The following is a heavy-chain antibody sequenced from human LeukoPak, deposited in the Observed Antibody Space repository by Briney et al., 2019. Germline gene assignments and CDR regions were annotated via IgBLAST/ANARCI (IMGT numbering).Heavy chain of an antibody. J-gene: IGHJ4*02. D-gene: IGHD2-15*01. CDR3: AKQLGYCSDGSCYFPY. V-gene: IGHV3-23*01. CDR1: GLTFSSSA. Sequence: GGAVRLSCAASGLTFSSSAMSWVRQARGKGLEGVAAISNNGGYTYYADSVQGRFTISRDNSKSTLCLQMNSLRAEDTAVYYCAKQLGYCSDGSCYFPYWGQGTLVTVSS. CDR2: ISNNGGYT.